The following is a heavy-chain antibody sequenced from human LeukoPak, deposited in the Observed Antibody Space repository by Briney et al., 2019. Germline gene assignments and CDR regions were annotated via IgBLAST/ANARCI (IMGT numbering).Heavy chain of an antibody. V-gene: IGHV3-48*01. CDR3: AKDLVVGASGEGGAFDI. CDR2: ISSTSSII. Sequence: GGSLRLSCAASGFTFSSFTMNWVRQAPGKGLEWVAFISSTSSIIYYADSVKGRFTISRDNSKNTLYLQMNSLRAEDTAVYYCAKDLVVGASGEGGAFDIWGQGTMVTVSS. CDR1: GFTFSSFT. J-gene: IGHJ3*02. D-gene: IGHD1-26*01.